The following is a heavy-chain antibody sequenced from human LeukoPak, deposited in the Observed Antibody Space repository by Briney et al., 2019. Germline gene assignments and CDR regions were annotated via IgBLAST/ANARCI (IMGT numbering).Heavy chain of an antibody. CDR1: GFTFSSYA. J-gene: IGHJ6*02. V-gene: IGHV3-30-3*01. Sequence: GGSLRLSCAASGFTFSSYAMHWVRQAPGKGLEWVAVISYDGSNKYYADSVKGRFTISRDNSKNTLYLQMNSLRAEDTAVYYCARSNKDYYYYYGMDVWGQGTTVTVSS. CDR3: ARSNKDYYYYYGMDV. CDR2: ISYDGSNK.